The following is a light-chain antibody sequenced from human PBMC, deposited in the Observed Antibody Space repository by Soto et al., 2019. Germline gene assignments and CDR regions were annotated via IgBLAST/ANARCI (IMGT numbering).Light chain of an antibody. Sequence: EMVMTQSPATLSVSPGERVTLSCRASESVHRNLAWYQQKPGQGPSLLIYYASTRATGVPDRSTGSGSGTEFTLTISSLESADFGVYHCLLYSNGPPTFGPWTKVELK. CDR3: LLYSNGPPT. J-gene: IGKJ3*01. CDR2: YAS. CDR1: ESVHRN. V-gene: IGKV3-15*01.